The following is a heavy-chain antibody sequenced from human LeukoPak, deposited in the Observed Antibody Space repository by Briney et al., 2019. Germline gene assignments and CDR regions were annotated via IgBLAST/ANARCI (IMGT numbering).Heavy chain of an antibody. J-gene: IGHJ6*02. D-gene: IGHD4-17*01. Sequence: SETLSLTCAVYGGSFSGYYWSWIRQPPGKGLEWIGEINHSGSTNYNPSLKSRVTISVDTSKNQFSLKLSSVTVADTAVYYCARDYGDDYYYGMDVWGQGTTVTVSS. V-gene: IGHV4-34*01. CDR1: GGSFSGYY. CDR3: ARDYGDDYYYGMDV. CDR2: INHSGST.